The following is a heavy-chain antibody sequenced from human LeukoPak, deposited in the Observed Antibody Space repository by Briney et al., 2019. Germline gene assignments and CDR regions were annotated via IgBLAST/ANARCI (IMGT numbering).Heavy chain of an antibody. CDR1: GGSISSSSYY. Sequence: TASETLSLTCTVSGGSISSSSYYWGWIRQPPGKGLEWIGSIYYSGSTYYNPSLKSRVTISVDTSKNQFSLKLSSVTAAYTAVYYCARNGDYRAFDIWGQGTMVTVSS. D-gene: IGHD4-17*01. CDR2: IYYSGST. V-gene: IGHV4-39*01. J-gene: IGHJ3*02. CDR3: ARNGDYRAFDI.